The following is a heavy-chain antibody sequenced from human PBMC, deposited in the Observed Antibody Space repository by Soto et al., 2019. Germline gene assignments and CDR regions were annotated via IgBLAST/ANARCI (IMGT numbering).Heavy chain of an antibody. D-gene: IGHD3-10*01. CDR1: GYTFTSYY. Sequence: EASVKVSCKASGYTFTSYYMHWVRQAPGQGLEWMGWINPNSGGTNYAQKFQERVTITRDTSASTAYMELSSLRSEDTAVYYCARSWRLYYGSGSYPFSHNWFDPWGQGTLVTVSS. J-gene: IGHJ5*02. CDR2: INPNSGGT. CDR3: ARSWRLYYGSGSYPFSHNWFDP. V-gene: IGHV1-2*02.